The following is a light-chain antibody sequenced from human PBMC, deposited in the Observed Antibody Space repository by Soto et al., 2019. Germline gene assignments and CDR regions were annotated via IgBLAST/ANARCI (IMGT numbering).Light chain of an antibody. CDR2: FTS. Sequence: EIVMTQSPATLSVSPGERATLSCRASQSLSNHLAWYQQKPGQAPRLLIYFTSTRATGIPARFSGSGSGTDFTLTISSLQSEDVAVYYCQQYNTWPLTFGGGTKVETK. CDR1: QSLSNH. V-gene: IGKV3-15*01. J-gene: IGKJ4*01. CDR3: QQYNTWPLT.